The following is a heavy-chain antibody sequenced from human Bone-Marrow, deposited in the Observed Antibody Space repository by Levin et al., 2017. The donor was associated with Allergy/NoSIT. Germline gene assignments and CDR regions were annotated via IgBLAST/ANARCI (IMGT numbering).Heavy chain of an antibody. J-gene: IGHJ4*02. V-gene: IGHV3-23*01. CDR2: IGTHSVTT. Sequence: GGSLRLSCVASGFSFSDYVISWVRQAPGKGLEWVSAIGTHSVTTYYTDSVKGRFTISRDDSKNTLILQMASLRVGDTAVYYCATTGTSSPWFDYWGQGAPVTVSS. CDR3: ATTGTSSPWFDY. D-gene: IGHD1-14*01. CDR1: GFSFSDYV.